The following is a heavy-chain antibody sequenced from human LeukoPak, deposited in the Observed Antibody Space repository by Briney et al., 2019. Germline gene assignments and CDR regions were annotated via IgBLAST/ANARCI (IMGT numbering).Heavy chain of an antibody. J-gene: IGHJ6*02. Sequence: EASVKVSCKASGYTFTSYDINWARQATGQGLEWMGWMNPNSGNTGYAQKFQGRVTMTRNTSISTAYMELSSLRSEDTAVYYCARDYCSSTSCFYYYYGMDVWGQGTTVTVSS. CDR1: GYTFTSYD. CDR3: ARDYCSSTSCFYYYYGMDV. V-gene: IGHV1-8*01. D-gene: IGHD2-2*01. CDR2: MNPNSGNT.